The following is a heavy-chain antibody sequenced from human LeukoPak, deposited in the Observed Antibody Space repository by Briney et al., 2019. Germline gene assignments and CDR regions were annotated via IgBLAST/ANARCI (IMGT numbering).Heavy chain of an antibody. D-gene: IGHD6-19*01. Sequence: NISFKGSVSSFTTYWIGWVRQLPGEGLERMGIIYTGDSDTSSSQSFPGKVTITVDKYNCTDNLQWSSLKASDTAMYYCARVSAVAGLGCDYWGQGTLVTVSS. CDR1: VSSFTTYW. CDR3: ARVSAVAGLGCDY. J-gene: IGHJ4*02. CDR2: IYTGDSDT. V-gene: IGHV5-51*01.